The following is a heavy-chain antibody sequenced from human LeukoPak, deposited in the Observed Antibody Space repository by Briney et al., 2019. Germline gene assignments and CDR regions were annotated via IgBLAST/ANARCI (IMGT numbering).Heavy chain of an antibody. Sequence: GGSLRLSCAASGFTFSSYGMHWVRQALGKGLEWVAVISYDGSNKYYADSVKGRFTISRDNSKNTLYLQMNSLRAEDTAVYYCAKDLVTALDYWGQGTLVTVSS. V-gene: IGHV3-30*18. J-gene: IGHJ4*02. CDR1: GFTFSSYG. CDR3: AKDLVTALDY. CDR2: ISYDGSNK. D-gene: IGHD2-21*02.